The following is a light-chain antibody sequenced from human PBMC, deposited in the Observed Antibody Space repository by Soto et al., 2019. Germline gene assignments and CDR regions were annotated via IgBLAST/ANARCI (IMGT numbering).Light chain of an antibody. Sequence: DIVFTHSPATLSLSPGERATLSCRASPSVTNYLAWYQQKPGQAHRLLIYGAFNRATGIPARFSGSGSGTDFTLTISSLEPEDVAVYYCQQRSNWPHSITFGQGTRLEIK. CDR1: PSVTNY. V-gene: IGKV3-11*01. CDR3: QQRSNWPHSIT. CDR2: GAF. J-gene: IGKJ5*01.